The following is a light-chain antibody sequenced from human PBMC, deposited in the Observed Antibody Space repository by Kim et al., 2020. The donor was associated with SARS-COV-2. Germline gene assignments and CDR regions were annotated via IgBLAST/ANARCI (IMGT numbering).Light chain of an antibody. Sequence: SSELTQDPAVSVALGQTVRITCQGNSLRNYYASWYQQRLGQAPVLVIYNKDNRTSGIPDRFSGSSSVDTDSLTITGARAEDEADYYCNSRDSSGNPWVFGGGTQLTVL. CDR3: NSRDSSGNPWV. J-gene: IGLJ3*02. CDR1: SLRNYY. V-gene: IGLV3-19*01. CDR2: NKD.